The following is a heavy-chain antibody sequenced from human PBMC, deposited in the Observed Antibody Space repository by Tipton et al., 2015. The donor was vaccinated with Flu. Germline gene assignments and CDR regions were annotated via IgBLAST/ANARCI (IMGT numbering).Heavy chain of an antibody. CDR3: ARYPCSGDTCSRYYFGS. J-gene: IGHJ4*02. CDR1: GGSISGYY. D-gene: IGHD2-15*01. Sequence: TLSLTCTVSGGSISGYYWSWIRQSAVKGLEWIGRIYTGGSTRYNSALESRVTMSVDTSKNQISLKLTSVTAADTALYYCARYPCSGDTCSRYYFGSWGQGMLVTVSS. V-gene: IGHV4-4*07. CDR2: IYTGGST.